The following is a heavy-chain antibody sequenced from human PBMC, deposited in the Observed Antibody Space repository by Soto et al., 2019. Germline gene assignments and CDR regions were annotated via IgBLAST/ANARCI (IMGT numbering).Heavy chain of an antibody. D-gene: IGHD3-3*01. CDR3: ARNRITIFGVVIIPHYYFDY. CDR2: ISAYNGNT. Sequence: QVQLVQSGAEVKKPGASVKVSCKASGYTFTSYGISWVRQAPGQGLEWMGWISAYNGNTNYAQKLQGRVTMTTDTSTSTAYMELRSLRSYDTAVYYCARNRITIFGVVIIPHYYFDYWGQGTLVTVSS. V-gene: IGHV1-18*01. CDR1: GYTFTSYG. J-gene: IGHJ4*02.